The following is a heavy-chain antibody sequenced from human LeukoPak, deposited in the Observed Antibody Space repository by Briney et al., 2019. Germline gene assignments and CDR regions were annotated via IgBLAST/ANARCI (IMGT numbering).Heavy chain of an antibody. J-gene: IGHJ4*02. V-gene: IGHV3-7*01. CDR3: ATDHDYTFPS. CDR1: GFTFSRYW. Sequence: GGSLRLSCGVSGFTFSRYWMSWVRQAPGKGLEWVANIKEDGSEKYYVDSVEGRFTISRDNAKNSLYLQMNSLRAEDTAVYYCATDHDYTFPSWGQGTLVTVSS. CDR2: IKEDGSEK. D-gene: IGHD2/OR15-2a*01.